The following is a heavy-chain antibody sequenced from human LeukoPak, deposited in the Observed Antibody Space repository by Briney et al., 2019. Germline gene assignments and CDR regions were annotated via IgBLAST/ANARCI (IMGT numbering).Heavy chain of an antibody. CDR1: GYTFTSYG. J-gene: IGHJ4*02. CDR2: ISAYNGNT. CDR3: ARRYSGSYYEDESDY. V-gene: IGHV1-18*01. Sequence: ASVKVSCKASGYTFTSYGISWVRQAPGQGLEWMGWISAYNGNTNYAQKLQGRVTMTTDTSTSTAYMELRSLRSDDTAVYYCARRYSGSYYEDESDYWGQGTLVTVSS. D-gene: IGHD1-26*01.